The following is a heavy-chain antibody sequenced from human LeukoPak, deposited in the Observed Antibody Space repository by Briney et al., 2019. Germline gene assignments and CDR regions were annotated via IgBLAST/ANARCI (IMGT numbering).Heavy chain of an antibody. CDR1: GGSFSGYY. D-gene: IGHD3-3*01. V-gene: IGHV4-34*01. Sequence: PSETLSLTCAVYGGSFSGYYWSWIRQPPGKGLEWIGEINHSGSTNYNPSLKSRVTISVDTSKNQSSLKLSSVTAADTAVYYCAMRVERSNTITHPSKLDYWGQGTLVTVSS. CDR3: AMRVERSNTITHPSKLDY. J-gene: IGHJ4*02. CDR2: INHSGST.